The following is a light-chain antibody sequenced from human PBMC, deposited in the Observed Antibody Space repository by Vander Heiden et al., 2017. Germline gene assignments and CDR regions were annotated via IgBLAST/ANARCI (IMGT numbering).Light chain of an antibody. CDR3: QQYAQSIGS. J-gene: IGKJ2*03. CDR1: QSISNNY. CDR2: DSS. Sequence: IVLMHSPGTLSLSPGDRATLSCKASQSISNNYLAWYQQKPGQAPMLLIYDSSTRATDIPDRFSGSGSEADFTLTISTLEPDDFGVYYCQQYAQSIGSFGQGTKLEI. V-gene: IGKV3-20*01.